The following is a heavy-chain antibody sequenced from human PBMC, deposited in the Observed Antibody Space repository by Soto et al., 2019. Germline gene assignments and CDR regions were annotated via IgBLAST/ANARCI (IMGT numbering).Heavy chain of an antibody. CDR1: GYSISSGYY. CDR2: IHHSGST. Sequence: SETLSLTCAVSGYSISSGYYWGWIRQPPGKGLEWIGNIHHSGSTYYNSSLKSRVNISADPSKNQVSLTLTSVTAADTAVYYCARQGSYWGQGALVTVSS. J-gene: IGHJ4*02. CDR3: ARQGSY. V-gene: IGHV4-38-2*01.